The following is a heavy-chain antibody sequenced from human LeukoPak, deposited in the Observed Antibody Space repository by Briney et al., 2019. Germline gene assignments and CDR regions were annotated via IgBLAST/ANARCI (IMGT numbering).Heavy chain of an antibody. CDR3: ARGGLTWEYYFDY. D-gene: IGHD1-26*01. CDR2: ISGYNGNT. CDR1: TYTLTNYG. J-gene: IGHJ4*02. Sequence: ASVKVSCKAPTYTLTNYGISWVRQAPGQGLEWMGGISGYNGNTNYAQKLQGRVTMTTDTSTSSAYMELRSLRSDDTAVYYCARGGLTWEYYFDYWGQGTLVTVSS. V-gene: IGHV1-18*01.